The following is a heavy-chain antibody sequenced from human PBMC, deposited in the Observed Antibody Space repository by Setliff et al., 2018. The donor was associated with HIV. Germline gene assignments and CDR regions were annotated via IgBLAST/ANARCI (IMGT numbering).Heavy chain of an antibody. D-gene: IGHD2-15*01. Sequence: GGSLRLSCAASGFSFSRYGIHWVRQAPGKGLEWVAVISHDGSSKYYADSVKGRFLISRDNSKNTVYLQMNSLRAEDTAVYYCVRDSLDIEVLEAVFFRAIFDYYYMDVWGKGTTVTVSS. CDR2: ISHDGSSK. J-gene: IGHJ6*03. CDR1: GFSFSRYG. V-gene: IGHV3-30*03. CDR3: VRDSLDIEVLEAVFFRAIFDYYYMDV.